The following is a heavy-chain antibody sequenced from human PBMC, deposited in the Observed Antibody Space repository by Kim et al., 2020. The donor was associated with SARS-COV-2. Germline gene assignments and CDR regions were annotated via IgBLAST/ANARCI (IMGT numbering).Heavy chain of an antibody. J-gene: IGHJ6*02. CDR1: GFTFSSYS. CDR3: ARDGPHYGSGSYSKKALLYYYGMDV. V-gene: IGHV3-48*02. D-gene: IGHD3-10*01. Sequence: GGSLRLSCAASGFTFSSYSMNWVRQAPGKGLEWVSYISSSSSTIYYADSVKGRFTISRDNAKNSLYLQMNSLRDEDTAVYYCARDGPHYGSGSYSKKALLYYYGMDVWGQGTTVTVSS. CDR2: ISSSSSTI.